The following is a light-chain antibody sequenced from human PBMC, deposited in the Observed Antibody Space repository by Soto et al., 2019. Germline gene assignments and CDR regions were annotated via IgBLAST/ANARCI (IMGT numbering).Light chain of an antibody. J-gene: IGKJ5*01. V-gene: IGKV3-11*01. CDR2: ETS. CDR3: QQRWHWPSNT. CDR1: ESVAGY. Sequence: EIVLTQSPATLSLSPGERATLSCRASESVAGYLAWYQQKPGLPPRLLIYETSNRVIGIPARFSGSGSGTDFTLTISSLEPEDFGVYYCQQRWHWPSNTFDQGTRLEIK.